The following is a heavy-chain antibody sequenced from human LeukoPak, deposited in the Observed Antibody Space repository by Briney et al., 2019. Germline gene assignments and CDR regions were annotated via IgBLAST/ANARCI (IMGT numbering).Heavy chain of an antibody. J-gene: IGHJ4*02. V-gene: IGHV3-21*01. CDR2: ISSSSYI. CDR1: GFTFSSYS. CDR3: ARHDEYSGYEYYFDY. D-gene: IGHD5-12*01. Sequence: GGSLRLSCAASGFTFSSYSMTWVRQAPGKGLEWVSSISSSSYIYYADSVKGRFTISRDNAKNPLYLQTNSLRAEDTAVYYCARHDEYSGYEYYFDYWGQGTLVTVSS.